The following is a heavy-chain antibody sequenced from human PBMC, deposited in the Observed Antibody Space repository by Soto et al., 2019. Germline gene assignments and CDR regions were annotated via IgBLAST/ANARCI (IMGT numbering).Heavy chain of an antibody. CDR1: GFTFSSYW. CDR2: IKQDGSEK. J-gene: IGHJ4*02. D-gene: IGHD5-18*01. Sequence: EVQLVESGGGLVQPGGSLRLSCAASGFTFSSYWMSWVRQAPGQGLEWVANIKQDGSEKYYVDSVKGRFTISRDNAKNSRNLQMNSLRAEDRAVYYCACRGYSYGYVNYWGQGTLVTVSS. CDR3: ACRGYSYGYVNY. V-gene: IGHV3-7*05.